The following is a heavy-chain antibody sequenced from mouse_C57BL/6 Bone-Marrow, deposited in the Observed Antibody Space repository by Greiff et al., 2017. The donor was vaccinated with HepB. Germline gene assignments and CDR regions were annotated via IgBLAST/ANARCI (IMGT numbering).Heavy chain of an antibody. V-gene: IGHV1-82*01. CDR1: GYAFSSSW. CDR2: IYPGDGDT. D-gene: IGHD1-1*01. CDR3: ARSVTTVVVWYFDV. J-gene: IGHJ1*03. Sequence: QVQLQQSGPELVKPGASVKISCKASGYAFSSSWMNWVKQRPGKGLEWIGRIYPGDGDTNYNGKFKGKATLTADKSSSTAYMQLSSLTSEDSAVYFSARSVTTVVVWYFDVWGTGTTVTVSS.